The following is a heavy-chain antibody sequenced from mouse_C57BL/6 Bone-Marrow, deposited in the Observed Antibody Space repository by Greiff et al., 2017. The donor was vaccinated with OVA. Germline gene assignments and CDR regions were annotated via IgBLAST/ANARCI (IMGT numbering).Heavy chain of an antibody. CDR2: ISSGGSYT. CDR3: ARRGSNYVIAY. V-gene: IGHV5-6*01. CDR1: GFTFSSYG. Sequence: EVQLVESGGDLVKPGGSLKLSCAASGFTFSSYGMSWVRQTPDKRLEWVATISSGGSYTYYPDSVKGRFTIPRDNAKNTLYLQMSSLKSEDTAMYYCARRGSNYVIAYWGQGTLVTVSA. D-gene: IGHD2-5*01. J-gene: IGHJ3*01.